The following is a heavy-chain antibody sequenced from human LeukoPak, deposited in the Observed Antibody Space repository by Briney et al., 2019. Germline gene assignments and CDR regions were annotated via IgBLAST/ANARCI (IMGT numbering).Heavy chain of an antibody. D-gene: IGHD3-22*01. CDR2: IYYIGST. V-gene: IGHV4-59*01. J-gene: IGHJ6*03. Sequence: SETLSLTCTVSGGSISNYYWSWIRQPPGKELEWIGYIYYIGSTNYNASLKRRVTISVDTSKKQFSLKLSSVTAADTAVYYCTRGSIAYYYMDVWGKGTTVTISS. CDR3: TRGSIAYYYMDV. CDR1: GGSISNYY.